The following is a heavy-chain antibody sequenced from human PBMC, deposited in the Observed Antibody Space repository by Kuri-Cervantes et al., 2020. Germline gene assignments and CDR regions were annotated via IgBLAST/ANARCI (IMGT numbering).Heavy chain of an antibody. Sequence: GGSLRLSCTVSGGSISSYYWSWVRQAPGKGLEWVANIKQDGSEKYYVDSVKGRFTISRDNAKNSLYLQMNSLRAEDTAVYYCARERYYYDSSGYYRHGMDVWGQGTTVTVSS. J-gene: IGHJ6*02. V-gene: IGHV3-7*01. CDR3: ARERYYYDSSGYYRHGMDV. D-gene: IGHD3-22*01. CDR2: IKQDGSEK. CDR1: GGSISSYY.